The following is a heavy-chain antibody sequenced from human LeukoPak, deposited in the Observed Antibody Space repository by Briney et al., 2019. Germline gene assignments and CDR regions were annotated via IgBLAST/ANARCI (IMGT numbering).Heavy chain of an antibody. Sequence: PGGSLRLSCAASGFTFSSYGMHWVRQTPGKGLEWVAVISYDGSNKYYADSVKGRFTISRDNSKNTLYLQMSSLRAEDTAVYYCAKPPRGYDFWSGYYWVGYYYYYGMDVWGQGTTVTVSS. D-gene: IGHD3-3*01. J-gene: IGHJ6*02. CDR3: AKPPRGYDFWSGYYWVGYYYYYGMDV. CDR1: GFTFSSYG. CDR2: ISYDGSNK. V-gene: IGHV3-30*18.